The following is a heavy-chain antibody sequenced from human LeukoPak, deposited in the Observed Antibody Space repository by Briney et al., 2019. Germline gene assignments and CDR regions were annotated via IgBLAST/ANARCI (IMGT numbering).Heavy chain of an antibody. CDR2: IHYSGSA. V-gene: IGHV4-39*01. CDR1: GGSISTSSYY. CDR3: ARQVGSGWYSTDY. J-gene: IGHJ4*02. D-gene: IGHD6-19*01. Sequence: SETLSLTCSVSGGSISTSSYYWGWIRQALGKGLDWIGSIHYSGSAYYTPSLRSRVTISVDTSKNQFSLKLSSVTAADTAIYYCARQVGSGWYSTDYWGQGTLVTVSS.